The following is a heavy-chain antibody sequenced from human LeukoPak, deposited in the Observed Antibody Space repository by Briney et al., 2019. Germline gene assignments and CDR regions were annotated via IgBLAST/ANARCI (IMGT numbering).Heavy chain of an antibody. CDR1: GFTFSSYA. V-gene: IGHV3-23*01. Sequence: EGSLRLSCAASGFTFSSYAMSWVRQAPGKGLEWVSAISGSGGSTYYADSVKGRFTISRDNSNNTLYLQMNSLRGEDTAVYYCAKVKYDYGDPVGWFDPWGRGSLVTVSS. CDR3: AKVKYDYGDPVGWFDP. J-gene: IGHJ5*02. CDR2: ISGSGGST. D-gene: IGHD4-17*01.